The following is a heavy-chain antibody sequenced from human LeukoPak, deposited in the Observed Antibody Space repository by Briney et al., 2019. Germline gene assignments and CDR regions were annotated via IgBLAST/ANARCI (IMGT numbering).Heavy chain of an antibody. D-gene: IGHD3-10*01. CDR1: GYTFTSYY. Sequence: ASVKVSCKASGYTFTSYYMHWVRQAPGQGLEWMGWISGYNGNRNYAQKFQGRVTMTTDTSTGTAHMELRSLRSDDTAVYYCARAGSGSSRFFDYWGQGTQVTVSS. CDR2: ISGYNGNR. CDR3: ARAGSGSSRFFDY. V-gene: IGHV1-18*04. J-gene: IGHJ4*02.